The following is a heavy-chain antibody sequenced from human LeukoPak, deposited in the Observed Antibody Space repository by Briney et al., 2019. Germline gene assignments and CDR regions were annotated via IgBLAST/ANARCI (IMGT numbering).Heavy chain of an antibody. V-gene: IGHV7-4-1*02. CDR3: ARPEDDILTGYYNGAFDI. CDR1: GYTFTSYA. Sequence: VASVKVSCKASGYTFTSYAMNWVRQAPGQGLEWMGWINTNTGNPTYAQGFTGRFVFSLDTSVSTAYLQISSLKAEDTAVYYCARPEDDILTGYYNGAFDIWGQGTMVTVSS. CDR2: INTNTGNP. J-gene: IGHJ3*02. D-gene: IGHD3-9*01.